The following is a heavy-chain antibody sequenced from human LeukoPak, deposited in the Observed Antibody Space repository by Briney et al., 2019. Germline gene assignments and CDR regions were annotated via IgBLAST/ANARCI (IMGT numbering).Heavy chain of an antibody. J-gene: IGHJ4*02. D-gene: IGHD3-22*01. Sequence: GGSQRLSCAASGFTFSSYWMSWVRQAPGKGREWVANIKQDGREKYYVDSVKGRFTISRDNAKNSLYLQMNSLRAEDTAVYYCARETSITMIVVVITTAGYFDYWGQGTLVTVSS. CDR2: IKQDGREK. V-gene: IGHV3-7*01. CDR1: GFTFSSYW. CDR3: ARETSITMIVVVITTAGYFDY.